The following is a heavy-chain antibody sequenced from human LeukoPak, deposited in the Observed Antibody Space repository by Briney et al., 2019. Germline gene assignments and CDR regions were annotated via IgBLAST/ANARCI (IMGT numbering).Heavy chain of an antibody. V-gene: IGHV3-7*01. J-gene: IGHJ4*02. D-gene: IGHD5-12*01. CDR1: GFIFHDYW. CDR2: IKQDGSEK. Sequence: SGGSLRLSCTASGFIFHDYWMSWVRQTPGKGLEWVANIKQDGSEKHYLDSVKGRFTISRDNARISVYLQMNSLRVEDMGVYYCARDGSRPHDFWGQGTLVTVSS. CDR3: ARDGSRPHDF.